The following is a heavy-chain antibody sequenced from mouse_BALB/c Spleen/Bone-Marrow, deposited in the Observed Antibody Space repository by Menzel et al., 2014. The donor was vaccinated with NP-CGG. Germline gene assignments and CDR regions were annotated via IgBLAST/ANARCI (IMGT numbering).Heavy chain of an antibody. CDR2: IDPAYGNT. CDR3: ASYYYGSSLFAY. CDR1: GFNIKDTY. D-gene: IGHD1-1*01. J-gene: IGHJ3*01. V-gene: IGHV14-3*02. Sequence: EVQLQQSGAELVKPGASVKLSCTASGFNIKDTYMHWVKQRPEQGLEWIGRIDPAYGNTKYDPKFQGKATITADTSSNTAYLQLSSLTSEDTAVYYCASYYYGSSLFAYWGQGTLVTVSA.